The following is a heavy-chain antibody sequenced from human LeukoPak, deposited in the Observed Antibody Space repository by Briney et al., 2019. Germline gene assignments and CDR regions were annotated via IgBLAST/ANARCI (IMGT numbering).Heavy chain of an antibody. D-gene: IGHD5-24*01. Sequence: GGSLRLSCAASGLTFSSYAMSWIRQASGKGLEWVSTISGRGGSTFYVDSVKGRFTISRDNSKNTLDLQMNSLRAEDTAVYYCAKSNGVDRNGYNSDYFDYWGQGTLVTVSS. V-gene: IGHV3-23*01. J-gene: IGHJ4*02. CDR3: AKSNGVDRNGYNSDYFDY. CDR2: ISGRGGST. CDR1: GLTFSSYA.